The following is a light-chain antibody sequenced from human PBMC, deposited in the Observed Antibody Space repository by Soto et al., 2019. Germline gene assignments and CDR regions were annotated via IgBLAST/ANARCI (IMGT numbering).Light chain of an antibody. J-gene: IGKJ2*01. CDR1: QSISSY. V-gene: IGKV1-39*01. CDR3: QQSYSTPYT. Sequence: DIQMTQSPSSLSASVGDRVTITCRASQSISSYLNGYQQKPGKAPKLQIYAASSLQSGVPSRFSGSGSGTDFTLTVSSLQPEDFAAYYCQQSYSTPYTFGQGTKLEIK. CDR2: AAS.